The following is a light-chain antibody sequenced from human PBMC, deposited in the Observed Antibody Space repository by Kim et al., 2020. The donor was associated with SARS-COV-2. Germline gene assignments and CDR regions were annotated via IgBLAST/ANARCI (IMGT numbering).Light chain of an antibody. CDR1: QSIRTW. Sequence: SASVGDRVTFPCRASQSIRTWLAWYQQKPGKAPKLLIYKASTLQSGVSSRFSGSGSGTEFTLTISSLQPDDFATYYCRQYITYPFSFGQGTKLEI. CDR3: RQYITYPFS. J-gene: IGKJ2*01. V-gene: IGKV1-5*03. CDR2: KAS.